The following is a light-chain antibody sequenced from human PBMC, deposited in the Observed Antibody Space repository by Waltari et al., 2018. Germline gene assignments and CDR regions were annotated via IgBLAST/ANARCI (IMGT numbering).Light chain of an antibody. V-gene: IGLV2-14*03. CDR1: SSDFGAYKY. Sequence: QSALTQPASVSGSPGQSVSISCTGTSSDFGAYKYVSWYQQHPGKAPKLIIYDVSDRPSGVSDSFSGSKSGNTASLIISGLQAEDEADYYCSSYSSSTTRVFGGGTKLTVL. CDR2: DVS. J-gene: IGLJ3*02. CDR3: SSYSSSTTRV.